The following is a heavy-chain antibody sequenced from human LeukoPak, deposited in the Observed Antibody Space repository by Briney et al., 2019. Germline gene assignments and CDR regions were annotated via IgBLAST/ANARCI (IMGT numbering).Heavy chain of an antibody. Sequence: ASVKVSCKASGGTFSSYAISWVRQAPGQGLEWMGGIIPIFGTANYAQKFQGRVTITADESTSTAYMELSSLRSEDTAVYYCARDVAIGSGHNYDILTGKRFDPWGQGTLVTVSS. CDR1: GGTFSSYA. J-gene: IGHJ5*02. CDR2: IIPIFGTA. D-gene: IGHD3-9*01. CDR3: ARDVAIGSGHNYDILTGKRFDP. V-gene: IGHV1-69*13.